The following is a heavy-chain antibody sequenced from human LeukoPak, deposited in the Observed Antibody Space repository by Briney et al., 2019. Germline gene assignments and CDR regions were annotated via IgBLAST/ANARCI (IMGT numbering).Heavy chain of an antibody. CDR3: ATTPITPPYYYYYYMDV. Sequence: GASVKVSCKVSGYTLTELSIHWVRQAPGKGLEWMGSFDPEDGETIYAQKFQGRVTMTEDTSTDTAYMELSSLRSEDTAVYYCATTPITPPYYYYYYMDVWGKGTTVTASS. CDR2: FDPEDGET. V-gene: IGHV1-24*01. CDR1: GYTLTELS. D-gene: IGHD5-24*01. J-gene: IGHJ6*03.